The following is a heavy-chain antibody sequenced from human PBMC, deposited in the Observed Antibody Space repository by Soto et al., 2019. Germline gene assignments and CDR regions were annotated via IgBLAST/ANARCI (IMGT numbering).Heavy chain of an antibody. CDR1: GYTFTGYY. D-gene: IGHD6-19*01. V-gene: IGHV1-2*02. CDR3: ARVDSSGWSIIDY. J-gene: IGHJ4*02. CDR2: INPNSGGT. Sequence: ASVKVSCKASGYTFTGYYMHWVRQAPGQGLEWMGWINPNSGGTNYAQKFQGRVTMTRDTSISTAYMELSRLRSDDTAVYYCARVDSSGWSIIDYWGQGTLVTSPQ.